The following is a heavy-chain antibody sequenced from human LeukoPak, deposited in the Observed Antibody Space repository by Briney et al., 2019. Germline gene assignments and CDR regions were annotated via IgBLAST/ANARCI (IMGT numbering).Heavy chain of an antibody. Sequence: SETLSLTCAVYGGHFSGYYWSWIRQPPGKGLEWIGEINHSGSTNYNPSLKSRVPISVDTSKNQFSLKLSSVTAADTAVYYCARCRRFGYSYGYHREVFDYWGQKTL. CDR1: GGHFSGYY. CDR3: ARCRRFGYSYGYHREVFDY. J-gene: IGHJ4*02. V-gene: IGHV4-34*01. CDR2: INHSGST. D-gene: IGHD5-18*01.